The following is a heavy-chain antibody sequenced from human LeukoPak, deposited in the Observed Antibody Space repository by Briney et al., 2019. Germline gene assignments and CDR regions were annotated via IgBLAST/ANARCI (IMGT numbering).Heavy chain of an antibody. CDR2: SYPDAVTT. CDR3: VXEXXXXXXXXXXXXXXXXXXXXXXXXXXXNM. V-gene: IGHV1-46*01. CDR1: GYTFTTYY. J-gene: IGHJ6*03. Sequence: ASVKVSCKASGYTFTTYYIHWMRQTPGQGFEWMGVSYPDAVTTDHAPRFRDRFVMTADTATSTVCMELRSLTSKDTGVYYCVXEXXXXXXXXXXXXXXXXXXXXXXXXXXXNM.